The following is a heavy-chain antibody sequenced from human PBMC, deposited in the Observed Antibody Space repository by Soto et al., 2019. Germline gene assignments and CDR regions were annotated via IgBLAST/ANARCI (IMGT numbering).Heavy chain of an antibody. CDR3: AREVEYYYYGMDV. Sequence: PGESLKISCKGSGYSFTSYWISWVRQMPGKGLEWMGRIGPSDSYTNYSPSFQGHVTISADKSISTAYRQWSSLKASDAAMYLCAREVEYYYYGMDVWGQGTTVTVSS. V-gene: IGHV5-10-1*01. CDR2: IGPSDSYT. J-gene: IGHJ6*02. CDR1: GYSFTSYW.